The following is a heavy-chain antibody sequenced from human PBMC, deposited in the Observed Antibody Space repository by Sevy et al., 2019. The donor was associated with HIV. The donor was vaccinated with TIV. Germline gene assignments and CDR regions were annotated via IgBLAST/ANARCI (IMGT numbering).Heavy chain of an antibody. Sequence: ASVKVSCKASGYTFTGYYMHWVRQAPGQGLEWMGWINPNSGGTNYAQKFQGRVTMTRETSISTAYMELSRLRSDDTAVYYCARNGRLRRNWFDPWGQGTLVTVSS. CDR2: INPNSGGT. CDR1: GYTFTGYY. V-gene: IGHV1-2*02. J-gene: IGHJ5*02. CDR3: ARNGRLRRNWFDP. D-gene: IGHD4-17*01.